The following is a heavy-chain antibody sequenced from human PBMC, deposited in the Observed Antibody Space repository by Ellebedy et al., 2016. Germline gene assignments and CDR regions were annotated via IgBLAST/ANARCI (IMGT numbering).Heavy chain of an antibody. V-gene: IGHV4-4*07. CDR2: IYTSGST. CDR3: AREVYVAGSHHHGLDV. CDR1: DGSISSYY. D-gene: IGHD2-8*01. Sequence: SETLSLTCTVSDGSISSYYWSWIRKPAGKALEWIGRIYTSGSTNYNTSLKSRVTMSIDTSKNQLSVRLSSVTAADTALYYCAREVYVAGSHHHGLDVWGQGTTVTVSS. J-gene: IGHJ6*02.